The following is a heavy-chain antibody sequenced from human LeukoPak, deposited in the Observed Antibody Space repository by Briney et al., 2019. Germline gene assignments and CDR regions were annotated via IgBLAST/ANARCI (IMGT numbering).Heavy chain of an antibody. CDR3: TRQFYYDSSGYYLLY. Sequence: PGRSLRLSRALSGFASSGSAMHWVSQASGKGLEWVGCIRSKTNSYATAYHASVKGRFTISRDDSKNTAYLQMNSLKTEDAAVYYCTRQFYYDSSGYYLLYWGQGTRVTVSS. CDR2: IRSKTNSYAT. CDR1: GFASSGSA. J-gene: IGHJ4*02. V-gene: IGHV3-73*01. D-gene: IGHD3-22*01.